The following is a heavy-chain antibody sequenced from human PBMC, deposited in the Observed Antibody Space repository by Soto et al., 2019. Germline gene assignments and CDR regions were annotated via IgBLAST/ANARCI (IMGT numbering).Heavy chain of an antibody. CDR3: AKPNWNDESGVHPHYYCGMDV. J-gene: IGHJ6*02. CDR1: GLTFSRYA. CDR2: ISGSGGST. Sequence: EVQLLESGGGLVQPGGSLRLSCAASGLTFSRYAMSWVRQAPGKGLEWVSAISGSGGSTYYADSVKGRFTISRDNSKNTLYLQMNSLRAEDTAVYYCAKPNWNDESGVHPHYYCGMDVWGQGTTVTVSS. V-gene: IGHV3-23*01. D-gene: IGHD1-1*01.